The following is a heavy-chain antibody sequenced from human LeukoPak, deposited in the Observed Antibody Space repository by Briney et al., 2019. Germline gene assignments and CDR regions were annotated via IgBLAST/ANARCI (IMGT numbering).Heavy chain of an antibody. Sequence: ASVKVSCKVSGYTLTELSKHWVRQAPGKGLEWMGGFDPEDGETIYAQKFQGRVTMTEDTSTDTAYMELSSLRSEDTAVYYCATVGVLWFREGYFDYWGQGTLVTVSS. V-gene: IGHV1-24*01. CDR2: FDPEDGET. D-gene: IGHD3-10*01. J-gene: IGHJ4*02. CDR1: GYTLTELS. CDR3: ATVGVLWFREGYFDY.